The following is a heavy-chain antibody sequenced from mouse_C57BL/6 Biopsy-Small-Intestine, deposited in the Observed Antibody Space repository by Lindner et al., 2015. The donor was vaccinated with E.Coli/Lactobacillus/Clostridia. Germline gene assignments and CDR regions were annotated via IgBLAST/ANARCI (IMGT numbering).Heavy chain of an antibody. CDR2: ISSGGSYT. J-gene: IGHJ3*01. CDR3: ARESSGYNFAY. CDR1: GFTFSSYG. V-gene: IGHV5-6*01. D-gene: IGHD3-2*02. Sequence: VQLQESGGDLVKPGGSLKLSCAASGFTFSSYGMSWVRQTPDKRLEWVATISSGGSYTYYPGSVKGRFTISRDNAKNTLYLQMSSLKSEDTARYYCARESSGYNFAYWGQGTLVTVSA.